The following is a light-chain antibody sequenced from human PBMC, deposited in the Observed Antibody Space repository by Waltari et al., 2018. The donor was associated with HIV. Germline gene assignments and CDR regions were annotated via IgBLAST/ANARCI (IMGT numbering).Light chain of an antibody. V-gene: IGLV2-23*02. CDR2: EVN. J-gene: IGLJ1*01. Sequence: PLTKLPPVPGSPGKSATISSPGTTTVFGSFTWASWYQQSPDKAPRPILYEVNKRLSGVSHRFSGSKSGNTASLTISGLQGEDEADYYCCLYAGRSAVVFGTGTTLTVI. CDR3: CLYAGRSAVV. CDR1: TTVFGSFTW.